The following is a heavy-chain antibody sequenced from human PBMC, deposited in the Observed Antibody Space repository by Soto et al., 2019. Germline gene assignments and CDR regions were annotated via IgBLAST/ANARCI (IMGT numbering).Heavy chain of an antibody. V-gene: IGHV4-30-4*01. D-gene: IGHD1-1*01. CDR2: IFYSGTT. CDR1: GDSISSADYY. Sequence: QVQLQESGPGLVRPSQTLSLTCTVSGDSISSADYYWSWIRQTPGKGLEWIGHIFYSGTTYYNPSLKSRRTISVDTSKNHFSLRLTSVTAADTAVYYCARDLWVEPELYYYGMDVWGQGTKVTVSS. J-gene: IGHJ6*02. CDR3: ARDLWVEPELYYYGMDV.